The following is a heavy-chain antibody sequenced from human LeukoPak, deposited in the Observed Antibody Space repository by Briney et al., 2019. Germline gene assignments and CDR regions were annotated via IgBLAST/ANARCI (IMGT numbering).Heavy chain of an antibody. CDR3: ARVKDFVWGTYRDKNRYDAFDI. CDR1: GGSFSGYY. J-gene: IGHJ3*02. CDR2: IKHGGST. Sequence: SETLSLTCAVYGGSFSGYYWSWIRQPPGKGLEWIGEIKHGGSTNYNPSLKSRVTISVDTSKNQFSLKVSSVTAADTAVYYCARVKDFVWGTYRDKNRYDAFDIWGQGTMVTVSS. V-gene: IGHV4-34*01. D-gene: IGHD3-16*02.